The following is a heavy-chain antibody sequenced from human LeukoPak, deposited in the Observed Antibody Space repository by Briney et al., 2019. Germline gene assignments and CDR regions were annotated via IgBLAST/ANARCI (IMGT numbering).Heavy chain of an antibody. V-gene: IGHV1-18*01. CDR1: GYPFSSYG. CDR2: IGAYNGHT. D-gene: IGHD1-26*01. J-gene: IGHJ4*02. CDR3: ASGAYYPFDF. Sequence: GASVKVSCKGSGYPFSSYGITWVRQAPGQGLEWVGWIGAYNGHTQYGQNVQGRVTMTTETSTTTAYLELRNLTSDDTAVYFCASGAYYPFDFWGQGTLVTVSS.